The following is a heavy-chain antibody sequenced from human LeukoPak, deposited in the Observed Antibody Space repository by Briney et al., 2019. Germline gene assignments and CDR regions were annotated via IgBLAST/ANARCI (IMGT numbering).Heavy chain of an antibody. CDR3: ARDRLWFGEDYYGMDV. CDR2: IKQDGSEK. V-gene: IGHV3-7*01. D-gene: IGHD3-10*01. CDR1: GFTFSSYW. Sequence: GGSLRLSCAASGFTFSSYWMSWVRQAPGKGLEGVANIKQDGSEKYYVDSVKGRFTISRDNAENSLYLQMNSLRAEDTAVYYCARDRLWFGEDYYGMDVWGQGTTVTVSS. J-gene: IGHJ6*02.